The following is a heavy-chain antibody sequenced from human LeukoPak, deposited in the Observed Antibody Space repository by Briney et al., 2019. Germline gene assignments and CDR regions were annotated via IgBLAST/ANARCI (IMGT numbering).Heavy chain of an antibody. Sequence: PSETLSLTCAVSGGSLSGYHCNWIRQTPGKGLEWIGEINHSGTTNYNPSLKSRVAISVDTSKNQFSLKLTSVTAADTAVYYCARDPCSRSSCPLRYWGQGTQVTVSS. CDR1: GGSLSGYH. V-gene: IGHV4-34*01. CDR2: INHSGTT. D-gene: IGHD2-2*01. CDR3: ARDPCSRSSCPLRY. J-gene: IGHJ4*02.